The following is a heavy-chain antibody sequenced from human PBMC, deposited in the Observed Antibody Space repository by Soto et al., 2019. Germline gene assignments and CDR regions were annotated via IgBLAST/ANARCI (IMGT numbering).Heavy chain of an antibody. CDR1: GYSFTNND. CDR2: MNPGSGDT. D-gene: IGHD3-16*01. V-gene: IGHV1-8*01. J-gene: IGHJ5*02. Sequence: ASVKVSCKASGYSFTNNDVSWVRQAIGQGLEWMGWMNPGSGDTGYAQKFQGRVTMTRDISIATAYMDLSSLRSDDTAIYYCARMETFGSLNWFDPWGQGTLVTVSS. CDR3: ARMETFGSLNWFDP.